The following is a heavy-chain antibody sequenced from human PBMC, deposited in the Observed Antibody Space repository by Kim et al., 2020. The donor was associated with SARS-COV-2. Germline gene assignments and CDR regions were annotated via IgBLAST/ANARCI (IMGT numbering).Heavy chain of an antibody. Sequence: SETLSLTCAVYGGSFSGYYWAWIRQPPRRGLEWIGEVNDSGETNYNPSLRSRVAISVDTSKSQFFLQLNSVTATDTALYYCARVAYSLVRRTDFDNW. CDR2: VNDSGET. J-gene: IGHJ5*01. CDR3: ARVAYSLVRRTDFDNW. CDR1: GGSFSGYY. V-gene: IGHV4-34*01. D-gene: IGHD2-21*01.